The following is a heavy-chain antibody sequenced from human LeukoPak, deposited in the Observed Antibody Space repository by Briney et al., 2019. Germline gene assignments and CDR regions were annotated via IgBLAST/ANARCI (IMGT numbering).Heavy chain of an antibody. CDR1: GFTFSSYS. J-gene: IGHJ3*02. CDR3: ARDVTHYYDSSGYMDDAFDI. Sequence: GGSLRLSCAASGFTFSSYSMNWVRQAPGKGLEWVSSISSSSSYIYYADPVKGRFTISRDNAKNSLYLQMNSLRAEDTAVYYCARDVTHYYDSSGYMDDAFDIWGQGTMVTVSS. D-gene: IGHD3-22*01. V-gene: IGHV3-21*01. CDR2: ISSSSSYI.